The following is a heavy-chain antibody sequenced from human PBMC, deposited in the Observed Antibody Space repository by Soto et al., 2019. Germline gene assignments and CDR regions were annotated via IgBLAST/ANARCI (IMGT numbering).Heavy chain of an antibody. CDR3: AKDCFLAAPGSCHFLY. CDR1: GFTFRSYG. Sequence: GGSLRLSCAASGFTFRSYGMHWVRQAPGKGLEWVAAISYDGSNNYYVDSVKGRFTISRDNSKNTLYLQMNSLRVEDTAVYHCAKDCFLAAPGSCHFLYWGQGTLVIVSS. V-gene: IGHV3-30*18. CDR2: ISYDGSNN. J-gene: IGHJ4*02. D-gene: IGHD6-13*01.